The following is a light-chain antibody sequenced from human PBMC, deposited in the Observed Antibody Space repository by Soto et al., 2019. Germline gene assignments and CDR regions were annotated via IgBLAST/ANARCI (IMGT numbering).Light chain of an antibody. CDR2: GNS. J-gene: IGLJ1*01. V-gene: IGLV1-40*01. CDR1: SSNIGAGYD. CDR3: QPYDSSLSGSYV. Sequence: QSVLTXPPSVSGAPGQRVTISCTGSSSNIGAGYDVHWYQQLPGTAPKLLIYGNSNRPSGVPDRFSGSKSGTSASLAITGLQAEDEADYYCQPYDSSLSGSYVFGTGTKVTVL.